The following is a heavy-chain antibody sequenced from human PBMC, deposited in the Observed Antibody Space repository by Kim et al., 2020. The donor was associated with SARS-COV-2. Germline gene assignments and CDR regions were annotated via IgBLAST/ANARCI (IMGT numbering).Heavy chain of an antibody. CDR2: INRSGGGT. D-gene: IGHD3-16*01. Sequence: ASVKVSCKASGFTFTFYSMHWVRQAPGQGLEWMGMINRSGGGTNYAQKFQGRVTMTGDTSTNTVYMELSSLRSDDTPVYYCAIEGGHWGQGTLVTVSS. V-gene: IGHV1-46*01. CDR3: AIEGGH. CDR1: GFTFTFYS. J-gene: IGHJ4*02.